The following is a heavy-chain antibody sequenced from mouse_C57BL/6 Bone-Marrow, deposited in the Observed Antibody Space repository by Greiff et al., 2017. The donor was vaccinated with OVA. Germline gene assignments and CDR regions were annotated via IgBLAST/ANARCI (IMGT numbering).Heavy chain of an antibody. D-gene: IGHD2-2*01. CDR2: IDPSDSYT. CDR3: ARRGIYYGYAWFAY. V-gene: IGHV1-69*01. CDR1: GYTFTSYW. Sequence: QVQLQQPGAELVMPGASVKLSCKASGYTFTSYWMHWVKQRPGQGLEWIGEIDPSDSYTNYNQKFKGQSTLTVDKSSSTAYMQLSSLTSVYSSVYYCARRGIYYGYAWFAYWGQGTLVTVSA. J-gene: IGHJ3*01.